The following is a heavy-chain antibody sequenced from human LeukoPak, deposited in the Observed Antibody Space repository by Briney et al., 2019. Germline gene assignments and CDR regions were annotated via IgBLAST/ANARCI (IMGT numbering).Heavy chain of an antibody. CDR2: ISHSGIT. CDR3: ARDVGSSDAFDI. J-gene: IGHJ3*02. D-gene: IGHD3-10*01. V-gene: IGHV4-38-2*02. Sequence: SETLSLTCTVSGYSIGSSYYWVWIRQAPGQGLEWIASISHSGITYYNPSLRSRVTISKDTSKNQFSLKLSSVTAADTAVYYCARDVGSSDAFDIWGQGTMVIVSS. CDR1: GYSIGSSYY.